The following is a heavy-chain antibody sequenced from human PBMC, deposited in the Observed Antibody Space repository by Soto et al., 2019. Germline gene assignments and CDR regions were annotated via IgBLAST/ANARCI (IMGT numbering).Heavy chain of an antibody. CDR2: INAGNGNT. V-gene: IGHV1-3*01. CDR1: GYTFTSYA. CDR3: ASGIPGLGWFNP. Sequence: ASVKVSCKASGYTFTSYAMHWVRQAPGQRLEWMGWINAGNGNTKYSQKFQGRVTITRDTSASTAYMELSSLRSEDTAVYYCASGIPGLGWFNPWGQGTLVTVSS. D-gene: IGHD3-10*01. J-gene: IGHJ5*02.